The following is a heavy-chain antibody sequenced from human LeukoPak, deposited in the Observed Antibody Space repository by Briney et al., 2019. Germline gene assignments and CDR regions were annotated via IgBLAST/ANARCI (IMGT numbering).Heavy chain of an antibody. D-gene: IGHD2-2*01. V-gene: IGHV4-59*08. CDR3: ARMGLGYCSSTSCYADY. CDR1: GGSISSYY. J-gene: IGHJ4*02. CDR2: IYYSGST. Sequence: SETLSLTCTVSGGSISSYYWSWIRQPPGKGLEWIGYIYYSGSTNYNPSLKSRVTISVDTSKNQFSLKLSSVTAADTAVYYCARMGLGYCSSTSCYADYWGQGTLVTVSS.